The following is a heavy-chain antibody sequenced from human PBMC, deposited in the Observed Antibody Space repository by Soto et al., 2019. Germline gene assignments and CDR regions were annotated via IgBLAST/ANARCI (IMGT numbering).Heavy chain of an antibody. CDR3: ARTELPSLVKLGPSTSRSWFDP. D-gene: IGHD6-13*01. CDR1: GGTFSSYA. J-gene: IGHJ5*02. CDR2: IIPIFGTA. Sequence: SVKVSCKASGGTFSSYAISWVRQAPGQGLEWMGGIIPIFGTANYAQKFQGRVTITADKSTSTAYMELSSLRSEDTAVYYCARTELPSLVKLGPSTSRSWFDPWGQGTLVTV. V-gene: IGHV1-69*06.